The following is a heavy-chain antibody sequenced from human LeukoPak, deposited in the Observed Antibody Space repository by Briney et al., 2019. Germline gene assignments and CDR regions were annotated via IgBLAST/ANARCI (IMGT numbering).Heavy chain of an antibody. Sequence: GGSLRLSCAASGFTFSSYSMNWVRQAPGKGLEWVSSISSSSSYIYYADSVKGRFTISRDNAKNSLYLQMNSLRAEDTAVYYCARGRRDWLLNDVEYFQHWGQGTLVTVSS. CDR3: ARGRRDWLLNDVEYFQH. V-gene: IGHV3-21*01. J-gene: IGHJ1*01. CDR2: ISSSSSYI. D-gene: IGHD3/OR15-3a*01. CDR1: GFTFSSYS.